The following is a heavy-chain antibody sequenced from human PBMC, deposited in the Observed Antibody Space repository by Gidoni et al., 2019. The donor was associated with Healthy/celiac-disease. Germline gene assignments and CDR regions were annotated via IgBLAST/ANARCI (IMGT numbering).Heavy chain of an antibody. D-gene: IGHD6-6*01. Sequence: EVQLLESGGGLVQPGGSLRLSCSAPGFTFSSYAMSWVRQAPGKGLEWVSAISGSGGRTYYADSVKGRFTISRDNSKNTLYLQMNSLRAEDTAVYYCAKGRSSLSEYFDYWGQGTLVTVSS. CDR3: AKGRSSLSEYFDY. CDR1: GFTFSSYA. V-gene: IGHV3-23*01. J-gene: IGHJ4*02. CDR2: ISGSGGRT.